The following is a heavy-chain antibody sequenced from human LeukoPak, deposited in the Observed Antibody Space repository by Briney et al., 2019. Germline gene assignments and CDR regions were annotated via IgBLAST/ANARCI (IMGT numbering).Heavy chain of an antibody. V-gene: IGHV1-46*01. J-gene: IGHJ3*02. CDR1: GYTFTSYF. CDR3: ARGDHVRIYAESAFDI. Sequence: AASVKVSCKASGYTFTSYFMHWVRQAPGQGLEWMGIINPSGGRTNYAQKFQGRVTMTRDTSTSTVYMELSSLRSEDTAVYYCARGDHVRIYAESAFDIWGQGTMVTVSS. D-gene: IGHD5/OR15-5a*01. CDR2: INPSGGRT.